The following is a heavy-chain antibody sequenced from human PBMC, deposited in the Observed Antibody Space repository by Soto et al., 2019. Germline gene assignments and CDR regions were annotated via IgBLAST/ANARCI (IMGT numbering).Heavy chain of an antibody. V-gene: IGHV3-23*01. Sequence: PGGSLRLPCAASGFTFSSYAMSWVRQAPGIGLEWVSSISGSGGSTYYADSVKGRFTISRDNSKNTLYLQMNSLRAEDTAVYYCASYLVVPAAMGDDFDYWGQGTLVTVSS. J-gene: IGHJ4*02. CDR2: ISGSGGST. CDR3: ASYLVVPAAMGDDFDY. CDR1: GFTFSSYA. D-gene: IGHD2-2*01.